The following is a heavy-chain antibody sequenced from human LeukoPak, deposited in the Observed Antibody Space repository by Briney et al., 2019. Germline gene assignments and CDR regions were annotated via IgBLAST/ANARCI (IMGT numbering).Heavy chain of an antibody. V-gene: IGHV3-11*04. Sequence: PGGSLRLSCAASGFTFSDYYMSWIRQAPGKGLEWVSYISSSGSTIYYADSVKGRFTISRDNAKNSLHLQMNSLRAEDTAVYYCARDQHYDSSGYYGGWGQGTLVTVSS. CDR2: ISSSGSTI. CDR3: ARDQHYDSSGYYGG. CDR1: GFTFSDYY. D-gene: IGHD3-22*01. J-gene: IGHJ4*02.